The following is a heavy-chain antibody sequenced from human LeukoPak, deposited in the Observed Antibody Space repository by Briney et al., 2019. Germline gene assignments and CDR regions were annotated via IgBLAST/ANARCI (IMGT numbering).Heavy chain of an antibody. CDR3: ATSRVFDY. J-gene: IGHJ4*02. CDR1: GFTFSSYG. CDR2: ISYDGGSK. Sequence: GGSLRLSCAASGFTFSSYGMHWVRQAPGKGLEWVALISYDGGSKYYGDSEKGRFTISRDNSKDTLYLQMNSLGVEDTAVYYCATSRVFDYWGQGALVIVSS. V-gene: IGHV3-30*03.